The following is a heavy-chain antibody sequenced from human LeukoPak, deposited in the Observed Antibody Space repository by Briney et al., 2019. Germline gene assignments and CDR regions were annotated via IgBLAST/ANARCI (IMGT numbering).Heavy chain of an antibody. CDR1: GGSIGSSSYY. CDR2: IYYSGRT. CDR3: ARIRRTMGYCSGGSCANFDS. Sequence: SETLSLTCIVSGGSIGSSSYYWGWIRQPPGKGLEWIGSIYYSGRTYYNPSLKSRVTISVDTSKNQFSLKLSPVTAADTAVYYCARIRRTMGYCSGGSCANFDSWGQGTLVTVSS. V-gene: IGHV4-39*01. J-gene: IGHJ4*02. D-gene: IGHD2-15*01.